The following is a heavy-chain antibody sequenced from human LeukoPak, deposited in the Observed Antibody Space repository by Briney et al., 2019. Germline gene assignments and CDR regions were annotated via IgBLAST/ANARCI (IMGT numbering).Heavy chain of an antibody. CDR2: ISAYNGNT. D-gene: IGHD3-22*01. Sequence: ASVKVSCKASGYTFTSYGISWVRQAPGQGLEWMGWISAYNGNTNYAQKLQGRVTMTTDTSTSTAYMELRSLRSDDTAVYYCARWLQPSAEYYYYYYMDVWGKGTTVTVSS. CDR3: ARWLQPSAEYYYYYYMDV. J-gene: IGHJ6*03. CDR1: GYTFTSYG. V-gene: IGHV1-18*01.